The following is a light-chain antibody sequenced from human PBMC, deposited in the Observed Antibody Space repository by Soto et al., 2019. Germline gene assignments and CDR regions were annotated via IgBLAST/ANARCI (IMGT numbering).Light chain of an antibody. J-gene: IGKJ1*01. Sequence: AIKMKQSPSSLSASVGDRVTITCLASQGIRNDLGWYQQKPGKAPKLLIYAASSLQSGVPSRFSGSGSGTDFTLTISSLQPEDFATYYCLQDYNYPRTFGQGTKVDIK. CDR3: LQDYNYPRT. CDR1: QGIRND. CDR2: AAS. V-gene: IGKV1-6*01.